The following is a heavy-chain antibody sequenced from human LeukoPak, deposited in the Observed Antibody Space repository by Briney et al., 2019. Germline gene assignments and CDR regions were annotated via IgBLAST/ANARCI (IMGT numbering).Heavy chain of an antibody. CDR3: AKDRLTYYYYGMDV. V-gene: IGHV3-21*01. CDR1: GFTFSDYT. J-gene: IGHJ6*02. CDR2: ITTRSSYM. Sequence: GGSLRLSGAASGFTFSDYTMNWVRQAQGKGLEGVACITTRSSYMYYADSVKGGFTISRDNAKNSLYLKMNSLRAEDTAVYYCAKDRLTYYYYGMDVWGQGTTVTVSS. D-gene: IGHD2-15*01.